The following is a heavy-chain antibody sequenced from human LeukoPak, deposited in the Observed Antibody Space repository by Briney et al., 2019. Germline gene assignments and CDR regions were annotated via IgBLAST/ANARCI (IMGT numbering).Heavy chain of an antibody. CDR1: GGSINTYY. Sequence: PSETLSLTCTVSGGSINTYYWSWIRQPPGKGLEWIGYINYSGSTNYNPSLKSRVTISLDTSKFQFSLKVPSVTAADTAVYYCARAGRAGDYGYYFDYWSRGMLVTVSS. D-gene: IGHD4-17*01. CDR2: INYSGST. V-gene: IGHV4-59*01. J-gene: IGHJ4*02. CDR3: ARAGRAGDYGYYFDY.